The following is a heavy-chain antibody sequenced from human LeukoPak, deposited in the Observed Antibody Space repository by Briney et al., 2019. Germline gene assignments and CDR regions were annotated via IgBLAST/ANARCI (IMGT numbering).Heavy chain of an antibody. Sequence: PGRSLRLSCAASGFTFSSYGVHWVRQAPGKGLEWVAVISYDGSNKYYADSVKGRFTISRDNSKNTLYLQMDSLRAEDTAVYYCAKDLGGDTVVLDYWGQGTLVTVSS. CDR2: ISYDGSNK. J-gene: IGHJ4*02. CDR3: AKDLGGDTVVLDY. V-gene: IGHV3-30*18. D-gene: IGHD2-21*02. CDR1: GFTFSSYG.